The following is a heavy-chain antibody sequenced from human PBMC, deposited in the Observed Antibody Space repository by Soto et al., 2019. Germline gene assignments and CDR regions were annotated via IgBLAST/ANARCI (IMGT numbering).Heavy chain of an antibody. V-gene: IGHV1-18*01. J-gene: IGHJ6*02. CDR1: GYTFNNYG. CDR2: ISVYNGNK. Sequence: PLVQSGGEVKEPGASVQVSCKASGYTFNNYGITWVRQAPGQGLEWLGWISVYNGNKNYAKKVQGRVSMTADTSTITAHMELRSLQSDDTAVYFCARVAITLIRGLKVDFYNMDVWGQGTTVTVSS. D-gene: IGHD3-10*01. CDR3: ARVAITLIRGLKVDFYNMDV.